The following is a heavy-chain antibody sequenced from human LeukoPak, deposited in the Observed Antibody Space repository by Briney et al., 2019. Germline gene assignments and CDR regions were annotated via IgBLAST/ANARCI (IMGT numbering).Heavy chain of an antibody. CDR3: ASGMTAIDAFDI. CDR2: IYYSGST. J-gene: IGHJ3*02. V-gene: IGHV4-59*08. D-gene: IGHD1-14*01. Sequence: TSETLSLTCTVSGGSISSYYWSWIRQPPGKGLEWIGYIYYSGSTNYNPSLKSRVTISIDTSKNHFSLRLTSVTAADTAVYYCASGMTAIDAFDIWGQGTMVTVSS. CDR1: GGSISSYY.